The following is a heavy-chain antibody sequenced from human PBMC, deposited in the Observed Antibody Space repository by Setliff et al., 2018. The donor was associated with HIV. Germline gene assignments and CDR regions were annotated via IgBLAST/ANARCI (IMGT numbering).Heavy chain of an antibody. J-gene: IGHJ5*02. D-gene: IGHD6-19*01. CDR1: GGSINSRDYY. CDR2: IYYSGNT. CDR3: ARDRSSGWSKDWFDT. Sequence: SETLSLTCTVSGGSINSRDYYWGWLRQPPGKGLEWIGIIYYSGNTFYNPSLKSRATVSADMSKNQFSLRLTSLTAADTAVYYCARDRSSGWSKDWFDTWGQGILVTVSS. V-gene: IGHV4-39*07.